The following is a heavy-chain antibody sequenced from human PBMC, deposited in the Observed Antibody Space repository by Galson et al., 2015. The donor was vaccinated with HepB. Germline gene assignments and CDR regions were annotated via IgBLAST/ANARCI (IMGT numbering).Heavy chain of an antibody. CDR2: IKQDGSEE. CDR3: AKEGYDYVYTYFYYYYMDV. V-gene: IGHV3-7*01. D-gene: IGHD3-16*01. Sequence: SLRLSCAASGFSFSGYWMSWVRQAPGKGLEWVANIKQDGSEEYYVDSVKGRFTISRDNAKNSLYLQMNSLRGEDTAVYYCAKEGYDYVYTYFYYYYMDVWGKGTTVTVSS. J-gene: IGHJ6*03. CDR1: GFSFSGYW.